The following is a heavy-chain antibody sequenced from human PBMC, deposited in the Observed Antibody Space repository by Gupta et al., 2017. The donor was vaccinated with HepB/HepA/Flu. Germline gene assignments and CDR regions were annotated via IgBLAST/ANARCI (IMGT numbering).Heavy chain of an antibody. CDR1: GGSINNSDYF. D-gene: IGHD1-14*01. Sequence: QLQLQESGPGLVKPSETLSLTCSVSGGSINNSDYFWGWIRQPPGKGLEWIAIKYFEGTSYYNPSLQSRVTIYLDTSKNQVTLNFDSVTAADTAVYYCARHIRRRLGFDMWGRGTVVTVSS. J-gene: IGHJ3*02. CDR2: KYFEGTS. V-gene: IGHV4-39*01. CDR3: ARHIRRRLGFDM.